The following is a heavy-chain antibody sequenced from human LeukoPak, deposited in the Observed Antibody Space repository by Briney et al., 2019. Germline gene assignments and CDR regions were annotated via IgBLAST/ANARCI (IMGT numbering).Heavy chain of an antibody. CDR3: ARLPGMTTVHYYYYYMDV. CDR2: IYYSGST. Sequence: SETLSLTCTVSGGSISNYYWSWIRLPPGKGLEWIGYIYYSGSTNYNPSLKSRVTISVDTSKNQFSLKLTSVTAADTAVYYCARLPGMTTVHYYYYYMDVWGKGTTVTVSS. D-gene: IGHD4-11*01. CDR1: GGSISNYY. J-gene: IGHJ6*03. V-gene: IGHV4-59*01.